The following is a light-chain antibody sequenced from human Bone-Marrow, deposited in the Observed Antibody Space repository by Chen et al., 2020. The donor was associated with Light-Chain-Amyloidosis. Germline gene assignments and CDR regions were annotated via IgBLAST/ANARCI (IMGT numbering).Light chain of an antibody. CDR3: HQRNNWTFT. J-gene: IGKJ3*01. Sequence: EVVLTQSPATLSLSPGERATLSCRASQSVSSYLAWFQQKPGQAPSLLIYDASNRATGIPARLSGSESGKDLSLTISSLEPEDFAVYYGHQRNNWTFTCGPGTTVDIK. V-gene: IGKV3-11*01. CDR2: DAS. CDR1: QSVSSY.